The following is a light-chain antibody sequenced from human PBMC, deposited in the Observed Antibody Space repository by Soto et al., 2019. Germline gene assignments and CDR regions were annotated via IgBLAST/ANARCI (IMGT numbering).Light chain of an antibody. CDR2: GAS. J-gene: IGKJ1*01. Sequence: TLSLSPGERATLSCRASQSVSSSYLAWYQQKPGQAPRPLIYGASSRATGIPDRFSGSGSGTDFTLTISRLEPEDFAVYYGQQYGSSPWTFGQGTKVDIK. V-gene: IGKV3-20*01. CDR1: QSVSSSY. CDR3: QQYGSSPWT.